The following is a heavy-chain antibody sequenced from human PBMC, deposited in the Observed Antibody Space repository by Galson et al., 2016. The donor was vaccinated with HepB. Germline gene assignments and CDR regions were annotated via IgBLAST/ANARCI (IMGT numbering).Heavy chain of an antibody. CDR2: ISYDEGNK. CDR3: ARDRRHSSTGEFVAMMYYYYGMDV. J-gene: IGHJ6*02. V-gene: IGHV3-30*03. Sequence: SLRLSCAASGFTFSSYGMHWVRQAPGKGLEWVAVISYDEGNKYYADSVKGRFTISRDISKNTLYLHMNSLRAEDPAVYYCARDRRHSSTGEFVAMMYYYYGMDVWGQGTTVIVSS. D-gene: IGHD2-8*02. CDR1: GFTFSSYG.